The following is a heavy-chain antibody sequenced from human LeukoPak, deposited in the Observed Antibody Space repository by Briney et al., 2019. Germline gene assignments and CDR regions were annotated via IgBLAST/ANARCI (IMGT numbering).Heavy chain of an antibody. D-gene: IGHD3-22*01. CDR2: ISWDGGST. Sequence: GGSLRLSCAASGFTFDDYTMHWVRQAPGKGLEWVSLISWDGGSTYYADSVKGRFTISRDNSKNSLYLQMNSLRTEDTALYYCARDSHYYDSSGYYYWGQGTLVTVSS. CDR3: ARDSHYYDSSGYYY. CDR1: GFTFDDYT. J-gene: IGHJ4*02. V-gene: IGHV3-43*01.